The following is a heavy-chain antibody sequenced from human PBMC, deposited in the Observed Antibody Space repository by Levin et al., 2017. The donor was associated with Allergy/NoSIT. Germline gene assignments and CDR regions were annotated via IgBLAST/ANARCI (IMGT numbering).Heavy chain of an antibody. D-gene: IGHD2-15*01. J-gene: IGHJ4*02. CDR2: INGSGDST. CDR1: GFTFSNYA. V-gene: IGHV3-23*01. Sequence: GGSLRLSCAASGFTFSNYAMSWVRQAPGKGLEWVSTINGSGDSTYYADSVKGRFTISRDNSKNTLYLQMNSLRAEDTAIYYCAKDIVRAKCNAGSCYPFGYWGQGTLVTVSS. CDR3: AKDIVRAKCNAGSCYPFGY.